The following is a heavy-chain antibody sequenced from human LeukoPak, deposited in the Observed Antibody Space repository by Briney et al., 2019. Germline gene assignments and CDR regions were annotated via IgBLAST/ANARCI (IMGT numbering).Heavy chain of an antibody. CDR1: GYTFTSYD. CDR3: ATSFRGVLHNWFDP. CDR2: MNPNSGNT. J-gene: IGHJ5*02. Sequence: ASVKVSCKASGYTFTSYDINWVRQATGQGLEWMGWMNPNSGNTGYAQKFQGRVTMTRNTSISTAYMELSSLRSEDTAVYYCATSFRGVLHNWFDPWGQGTLVTVSS. D-gene: IGHD3-10*01. V-gene: IGHV1-8*02.